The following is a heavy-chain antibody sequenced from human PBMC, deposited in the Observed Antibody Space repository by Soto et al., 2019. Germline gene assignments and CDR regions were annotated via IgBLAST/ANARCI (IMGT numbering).Heavy chain of an antibody. CDR2: INSNSGGT. CDR1: GYTFTSYD. V-gene: IGHV1-2*02. D-gene: IGHD6-6*01. J-gene: IGHJ4*02. Sequence: ASVKVSCKASGYTFTSYDINWVRQAPGQGLEWMGWINSNSGGTNFAQKFRGRVTMTRDTSISTAYMALSRLRSDDTAVFYCARESGIAARSGDNFDYWGQGTLVTVSS. CDR3: ARESGIAARSGDNFDY.